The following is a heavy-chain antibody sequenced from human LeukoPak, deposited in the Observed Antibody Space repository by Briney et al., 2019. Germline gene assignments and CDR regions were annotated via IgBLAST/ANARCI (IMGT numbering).Heavy chain of an antibody. CDR3: ARVPKTGYYCYYMDV. CDR2: MNPNSGNT. CDR1: GYTFISFD. Sequence: ASVKVSCKASGYTFISFDINWVRQATGQGLEWMGWMNPNSGNTGYAQKFQGRVTMTRNTSISTAYMELSSLRSEDTAVYYCARVPKTGYYCYYMDVWGKGTTVTVSS. D-gene: IGHD7-27*01. V-gene: IGHV1-8*01. J-gene: IGHJ6*03.